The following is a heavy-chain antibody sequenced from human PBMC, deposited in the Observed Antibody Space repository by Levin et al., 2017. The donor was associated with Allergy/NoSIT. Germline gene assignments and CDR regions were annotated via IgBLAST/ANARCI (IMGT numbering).Heavy chain of an antibody. D-gene: IGHD3-16*02. CDR3: ARGLREAETYSYGFFDY. CDR2: IYTGGTT. V-gene: IGHV3-66*02. Sequence: GGSLRLSCAASGFTVSTNYMTWVRQAPGKGLEWVSIIYTGGTTNYADSVKGRFTISRDNSENTLYLQMNSLRPEDTAIYYCARGLREAETYSYGFFDYWGQGALVTVSS. J-gene: IGHJ4*02. CDR1: GFTVSTNY.